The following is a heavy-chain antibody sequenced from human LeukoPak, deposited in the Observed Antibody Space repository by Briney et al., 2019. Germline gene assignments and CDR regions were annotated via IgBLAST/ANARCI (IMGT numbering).Heavy chain of an antibody. J-gene: IGHJ6*03. CDR3: ARGRHDITMIVVVMTSVSYYLDV. Sequence: SETLSLTCAVYGGSFSGYHWTWIRQSPGKGLEWIGDINPSGSTYYNPSLKSRLTISVDTSKNQFSLKLRSVTAADTAVFYCARGRHDITMIVVVMTSVSYYLDVWGKGTTVTVS. CDR1: GGSFSGYH. V-gene: IGHV4-34*01. D-gene: IGHD3-22*01. CDR2: INPSGST.